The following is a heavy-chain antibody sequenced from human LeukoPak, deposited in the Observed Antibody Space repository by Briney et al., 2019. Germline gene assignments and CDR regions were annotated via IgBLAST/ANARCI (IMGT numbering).Heavy chain of an antibody. V-gene: IGHV1-2*02. CDR3: ARIYRSGGSCYPDY. D-gene: IGHD2-15*01. CDR2: INPNSGGT. J-gene: IGHJ4*02. Sequence: ASVKVSCKASGYTFTGYYMHWVRQAPGQGLEWMGWINPNSGGTNYAQKFQGRVTMTRDTSISTAYMELSRLRSDDTAVYYCARIYRSGGSCYPDYWGQGTLVTVSS. CDR1: GYTFTGYY.